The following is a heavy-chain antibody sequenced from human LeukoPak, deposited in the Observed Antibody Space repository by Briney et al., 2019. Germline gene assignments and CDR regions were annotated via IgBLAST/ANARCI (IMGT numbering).Heavy chain of an antibody. D-gene: IGHD3-22*01. V-gene: IGHV3-72*01. CDR2: SRNKANSYST. CDR3: VNSGSSRYSFDH. J-gene: IGHJ4*02. Sequence: PGGSLRLSCAASGFIFSDHYMDWVRQAPGKGLEWVGRSRNKANSYSTEYAESVKGRFTISRDDSKNSLYLQMNSLRTEDTAVYYCVNSGSSRYSFDHWGQGTLVTVSS. CDR1: GFIFSDHY.